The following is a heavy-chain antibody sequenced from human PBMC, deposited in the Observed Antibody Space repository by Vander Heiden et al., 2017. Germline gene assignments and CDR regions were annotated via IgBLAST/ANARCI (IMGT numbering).Heavy chain of an antibody. CDR3: ASQVGYCSSTSCENYYYYGMDV. Sequence: QVQLVQSGAEVKKPGSSVKVSCKASGGTFSSYAISWVRQAPGQGLEWMGGIIPIFGTANYAQKFQGRVTITADESTSTAYMELSSLRSEDTAVYYCASQVGYCSSTSCENYYYYGMDVWGQGTTVTVSS. CDR1: GGTFSSYA. D-gene: IGHD2-2*01. V-gene: IGHV1-69*01. CDR2: IIPIFGTA. J-gene: IGHJ6*02.